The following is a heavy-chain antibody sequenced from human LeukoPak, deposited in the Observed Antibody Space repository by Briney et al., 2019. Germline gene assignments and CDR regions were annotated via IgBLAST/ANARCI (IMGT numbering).Heavy chain of an antibody. J-gene: IGHJ3*02. V-gene: IGHV1-8*01. Sequence: ASVKVSCKASGYTFTSYDINWVRQATGQGLEWMGWMNPNSGNTGYAQKFQGRVTMTRNTSISTAYMELSSLRSEDTAVYYCASARERYCSGGSCYLGMYAFDIWGQGTMVTVSS. CDR2: MNPNSGNT. CDR3: ASARERYCSGGSCYLGMYAFDI. D-gene: IGHD2-15*01. CDR1: GYTFTSYD.